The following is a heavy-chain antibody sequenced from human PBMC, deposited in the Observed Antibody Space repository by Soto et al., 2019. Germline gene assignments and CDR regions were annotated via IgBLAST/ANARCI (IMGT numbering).Heavy chain of an antibody. J-gene: IGHJ6*02. CDR3: AREGRGVRGVVVGMDV. Sequence: LSLTCTVSGGSISSGGYYWSWIRQHPGKGLEWIGYIYYSGSTYYNPSLKSRVTISVDTSKNQFSLKLSSVTAADTVVYYCAREGRGVRGVVVGMDVWGQGTRVTVSS. CDR1: GGSISSGGYY. D-gene: IGHD3-10*01. V-gene: IGHV4-31*03. CDR2: IYYSGST.